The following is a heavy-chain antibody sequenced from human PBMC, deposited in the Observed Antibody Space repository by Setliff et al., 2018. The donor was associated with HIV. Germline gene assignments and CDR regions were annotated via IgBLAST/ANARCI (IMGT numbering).Heavy chain of an antibody. Sequence: PSETLSLTCTVSGGSISSYYWSWIRQPPGKGLEWIGYIYYSGSTNYNPSLKSRVTISVDTSKNQFSLKLSSATAADTAVYYCARGVAVAGVDYWGQGTLVTVSS. D-gene: IGHD6-19*01. CDR3: ARGVAVAGVDY. CDR1: GGSISSYY. J-gene: IGHJ4*02. CDR2: IYYSGST. V-gene: IGHV4-59*01.